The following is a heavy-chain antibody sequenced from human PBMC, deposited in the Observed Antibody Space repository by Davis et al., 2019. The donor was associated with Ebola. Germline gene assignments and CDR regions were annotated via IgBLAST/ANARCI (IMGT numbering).Heavy chain of an antibody. Sequence: PGRSLRLSCAASGFTFSSYWMHWVRQAPGKGLVWVSRINSDGSSTSYADSVQGRFTIARDNAKNTLYLQMNRLRAEDTAVYYCAREEQLVRENWFDPWGQGTLVTVSS. CDR3: AREEQLVRENWFDP. CDR2: INSDGSST. V-gene: IGHV3-74*01. J-gene: IGHJ5*02. CDR1: GFTFSSYW. D-gene: IGHD6-6*01.